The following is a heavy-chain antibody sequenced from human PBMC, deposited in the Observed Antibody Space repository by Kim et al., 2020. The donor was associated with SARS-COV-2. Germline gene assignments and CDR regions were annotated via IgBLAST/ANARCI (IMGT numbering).Heavy chain of an antibody. CDR3: AKHVDGDVVGSHGSTIYDFDY. V-gene: IGHV3-30*18. CDR1: GFTFSSYA. Sequence: GGSLRLSCAASGFTFSSYAMNWVRQAPGKGLEWVAAICDDGSNKYYADSVKGRFTISRDNSKNTLYLQMNSLRAEDTAVYYCAKHVDGDVVGSHGSTIYDFDYWGQGTLVTVSS. D-gene: IGHD3-16*01. CDR2: ICDDGSNK. J-gene: IGHJ4*02.